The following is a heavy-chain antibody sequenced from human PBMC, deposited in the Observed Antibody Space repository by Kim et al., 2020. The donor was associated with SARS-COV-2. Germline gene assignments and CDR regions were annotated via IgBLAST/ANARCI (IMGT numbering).Heavy chain of an antibody. D-gene: IGHD2-2*01. CDR1: GFTFSSYA. J-gene: IGHJ4*02. CDR3: AKERYCSSTSCYRVRGFVGDY. V-gene: IGHV3-23*01. Sequence: GGSLRLSCAASGFTFSSYAMSWVRQAPGKGLEWVSAISGSGGSTYYADSVKGRFTISRDNSKNTLYLQMNSLRAEDTAVYYCAKERYCSSTSCYRVRGFVGDYWGQGTLVTVSS. CDR2: ISGSGGST.